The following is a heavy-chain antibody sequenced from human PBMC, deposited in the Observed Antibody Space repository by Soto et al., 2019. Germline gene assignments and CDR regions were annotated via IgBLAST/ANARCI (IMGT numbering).Heavy chain of an antibody. V-gene: IGHV1-69*13. CDR3: ARAPILVGETTYENYFDY. CDR1: GGTFSNFV. CDR2: NIPIFGTA. D-gene: IGHD2-21*01. J-gene: IGHJ4*02. Sequence: SVKVCFKASGGTFSNFVISWVRQAPGQGLEWMGGNIPIFGTANYAQKLQGRVTIIADESTGTTYMELTSLRSEDTAVYYCARAPILVGETTYENYFDYWGQGTLVTVSS.